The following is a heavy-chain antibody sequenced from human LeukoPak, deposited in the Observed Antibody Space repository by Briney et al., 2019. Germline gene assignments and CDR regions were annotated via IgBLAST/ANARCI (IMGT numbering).Heavy chain of an antibody. CDR2: INYSGTS. CDR1: RGSLSGSF. J-gene: IGHJ4*02. D-gene: IGHD3-9*01. Sequence: PSETLSLTCAVQRGSLSGSFWTWIRQPPGKGLEWIGEINYSGTSNYNPSLKSRVTMSADTSKNQLSLNLTSVTAADTAIYYCARGFVRLAPPFDSWGQGTVVTVSS. V-gene: IGHV4-34*01. CDR3: ARGFVRLAPPFDS.